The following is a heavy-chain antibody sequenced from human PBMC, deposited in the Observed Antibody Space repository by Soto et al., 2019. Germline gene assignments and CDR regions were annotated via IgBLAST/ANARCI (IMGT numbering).Heavy chain of an antibody. Sequence: GASVKVSCKASGYTFTSYGISWVRQAPGQGLEWMGWISAYNGNTNYAQKLQGRVTMTTDTSTSTAYMELRSLRSDDTAVYYCARKYYDILTGYFRGNWFDPWGQGTLVTVSS. J-gene: IGHJ5*02. V-gene: IGHV1-18*01. D-gene: IGHD3-9*01. CDR2: ISAYNGNT. CDR3: ARKYYDILTGYFRGNWFDP. CDR1: GYTFTSYG.